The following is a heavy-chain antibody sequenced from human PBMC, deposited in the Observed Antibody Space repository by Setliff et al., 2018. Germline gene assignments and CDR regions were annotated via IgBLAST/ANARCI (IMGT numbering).Heavy chain of an antibody. CDR2: IYYSGST. CDR3: ARVTRSASGTYYLLDY. V-gene: IGHV4-61*03. Sequence: SETLSLTCTVSGGSISVYDASISGYYWGWIRQPPGKGLEWIGYIYYSGSTNYNPSLKSRVTISVDTSKDHFSLKLTSVTAADTAIYYCARVTRSASGTYYLLDYWGQGTLVTVSS. J-gene: IGHJ4*02. D-gene: IGHD3-10*01. CDR1: GGSISVYDASISGYY.